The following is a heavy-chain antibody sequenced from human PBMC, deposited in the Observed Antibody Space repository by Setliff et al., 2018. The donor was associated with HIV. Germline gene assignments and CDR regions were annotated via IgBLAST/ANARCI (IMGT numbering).Heavy chain of an antibody. D-gene: IGHD2-21*02. CDR2: INHSGST. V-gene: IGHV4-31*03. J-gene: IGHJ4*02. CDR3: ARGEFYCGTDCYWSSFDY. CDR1: GGSINNDIYF. Sequence: PSETLSLTCTVSGGSINNDIYFWSWIRQYPGKGLEWIGEINHSGSTHYNPSLKSRVTISIDTSKNQFSLKLSSVTAADTAVYYCARGEFYCGTDCYWSSFDYWGQGILVTVSS.